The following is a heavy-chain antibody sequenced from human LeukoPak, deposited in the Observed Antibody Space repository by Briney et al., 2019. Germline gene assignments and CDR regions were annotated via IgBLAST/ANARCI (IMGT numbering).Heavy chain of an antibody. CDR2: ISWNSGSI. V-gene: IGHV3-9*01. D-gene: IGHD3-10*01. J-gene: IGHJ6*02. CDR1: GFTFDDYA. Sequence: GGSLRLSCAASGFTFDDYAMHWVRQAPGKGLEWVSGISWNSGSIGYADSVKGRFTISRDNAKNSLYLQMNSLRAEDTALYYCAKDSAGLLWFGEHSYGMDVWGQGTTVTVSS. CDR3: AKDSAGLLWFGEHSYGMDV.